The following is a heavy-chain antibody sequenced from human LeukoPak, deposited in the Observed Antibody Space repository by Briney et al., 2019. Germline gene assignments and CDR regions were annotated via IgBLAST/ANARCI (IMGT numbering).Heavy chain of an antibody. CDR3: ARIPEVVSYYDFWSPDSLHY. D-gene: IGHD3-3*01. CDR2: IIVKKGNT. Sequence: ASVKVSCKASGHTFSNYVISWVRQAPGQGLEWMGWIIVKKGNTKYAQNLQGRVTLTTDTSTSTAYMELRSLKTDDTAVYYCARIPEVVSYYDFWSPDSLHYWGQGTLVTVSS. J-gene: IGHJ4*02. CDR1: GHTFSNYV. V-gene: IGHV1-18*01.